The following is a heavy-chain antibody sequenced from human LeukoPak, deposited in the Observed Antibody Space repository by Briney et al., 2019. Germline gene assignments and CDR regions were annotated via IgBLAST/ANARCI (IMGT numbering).Heavy chain of an antibody. J-gene: IGHJ4*02. V-gene: IGHV3-23*01. D-gene: IGHD6-19*01. Sequence: GGSLRLSCAASGFTFSIYPMNWVRHAPGKGLEWVSRISGSGDNTYYADSVKGRFSISRDNSKNTLFLHMNSLRAEDTAVYYCARAVAGTAYYFDYWGQETLVTVSS. CDR1: GFTFSIYP. CDR2: ISGSGDNT. CDR3: ARAVAGTAYYFDY.